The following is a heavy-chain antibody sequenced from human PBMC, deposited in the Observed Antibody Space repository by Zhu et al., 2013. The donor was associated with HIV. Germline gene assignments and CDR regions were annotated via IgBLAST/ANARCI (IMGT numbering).Heavy chain of an antibody. D-gene: IGHD2-15*01. CDR2: INPNSGGT. J-gene: IGHJ3*02. V-gene: IGHV1-2*02. CDR1: GYTFTGYY. CDR3: ARDETYCSGGSCYSEAFDI. Sequence: QVQLVQSGAEVKKPGASVKVSCKASGYTFTGYYMHWVRQAPGQGLEWMGWINPNSGGTNYAQKFQGRVTMTRDTSISTAYMELSRLRSDDTAVYYCARDETYCSGGSCYSEAFDIWGQGTMVTVSS.